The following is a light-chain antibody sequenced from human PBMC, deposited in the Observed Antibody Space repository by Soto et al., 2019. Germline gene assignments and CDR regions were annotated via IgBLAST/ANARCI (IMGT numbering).Light chain of an antibody. CDR2: DVS. Sequence: QSALTQPASVSGSPGQSITISCTGTSSDVGGYNYVSWYQQHPGRAPKLMIYDVSNRPSGVSDRFSGSKSGNTASLIISGLQAEDEADYYCSSYTSTSTRVFGTGTKVTVL. CDR3: SSYTSTSTRV. CDR1: SSDVGGYNY. V-gene: IGLV2-14*01. J-gene: IGLJ1*01.